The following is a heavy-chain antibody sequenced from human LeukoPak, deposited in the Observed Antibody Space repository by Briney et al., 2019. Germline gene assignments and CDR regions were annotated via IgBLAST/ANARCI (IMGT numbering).Heavy chain of an antibody. Sequence: SETLSLTCAVYGGSFSGYYWNWIRQPPGKGLEWIGEINHSGSTNYNPSLKSQVTISVDTSKNQFSLKLSSVTAADTAVYYCARGRGLYSYGSYHFDYWGQGTLVTVSS. J-gene: IGHJ4*02. V-gene: IGHV4-34*01. CDR3: ARGRGLYSYGSYHFDY. CDR2: INHSGST. D-gene: IGHD5-18*01. CDR1: GGSFSGYY.